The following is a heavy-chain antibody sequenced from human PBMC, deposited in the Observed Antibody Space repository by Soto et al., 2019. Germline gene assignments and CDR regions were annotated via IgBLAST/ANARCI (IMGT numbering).Heavy chain of an antibody. Sequence: QVQLQESGPGLVKPSQTLSLTCTVSGGSISSGGYYWSWIRQHPGKGLEWIGYIYYSGSTYYNPSLKSRVTISVDTSKNQFSLKLSSVTAADTAVYYCARGGHCSSTSCSRRVWWFDPWGQGTLVTVSS. CDR2: IYYSGST. D-gene: IGHD2-2*01. CDR3: ARGGHCSSTSCSRRVWWFDP. J-gene: IGHJ5*02. V-gene: IGHV4-31*03. CDR1: GGSISSGGYY.